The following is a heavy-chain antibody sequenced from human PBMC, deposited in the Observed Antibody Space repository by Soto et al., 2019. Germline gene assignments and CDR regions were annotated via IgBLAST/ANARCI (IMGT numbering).Heavy chain of an antibody. J-gene: IGHJ6*02. CDR2: IWYDGSNK. V-gene: IGHV3-33*01. CDR3: ARDTVTYYDILTGNYGMDV. CDR1: GFTFSSYG. Sequence: GGSLRLSCAASGFTFSSYGMHWVRQAPGKGLEWVAVIWYDGSNKYYADSVKGRFTISRDNSKNTLYLQMNSLRAEDTAVYYCARDTVTYYDILTGNYGMDVWGQGTTVTVSS. D-gene: IGHD3-9*01.